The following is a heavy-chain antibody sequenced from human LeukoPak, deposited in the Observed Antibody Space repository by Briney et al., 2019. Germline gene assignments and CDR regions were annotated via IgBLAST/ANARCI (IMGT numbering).Heavy chain of an antibody. J-gene: IGHJ4*02. V-gene: IGHV4-38-2*01. CDR1: AYSISSGYY. D-gene: IGHD2-8*01. CDR3: ARPRAGPTKGFDY. CDR2: IYYTGIT. Sequence: KPSETLSLTCAVSAYSISSGYYWGWIRQPPGKGLEWIGSIYYTGITYYNPSLQSRVTISVDSSKNQFSLKLSSVTTADRAVYYCARPRAGPTKGFDYWGRGTLVTVSS.